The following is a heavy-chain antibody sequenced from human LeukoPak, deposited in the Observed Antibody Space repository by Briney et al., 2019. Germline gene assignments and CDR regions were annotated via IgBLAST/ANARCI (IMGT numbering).Heavy chain of an antibody. V-gene: IGHV3-21*01. CDR3: ARPLIVGAAGLDY. Sequence: GGSLGLSCAASGFTFSSYSMNWVRQAPGKGLEWVSSISSSSSYIYYADSVKGRFTISRDNAKNSLYLQMNSLRAEDTAVYYCARPLIVGAAGLDYWGQGTLVTVSS. D-gene: IGHD1-26*01. J-gene: IGHJ4*02. CDR2: ISSSSSYI. CDR1: GFTFSSYS.